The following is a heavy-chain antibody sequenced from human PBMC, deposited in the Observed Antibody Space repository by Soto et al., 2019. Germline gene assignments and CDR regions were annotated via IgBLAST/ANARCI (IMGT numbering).Heavy chain of an antibody. Sequence: GGSLRLSCAASGFTFSSYAMHWVRQAPGKGLEWVAVIPYDGSNKYYADSVKGRFTISRDNSKNTLYLQMNSLRAEDTAVYYCAREGITMIVVVGYYGMDVWGQGTTVTVSS. CDR3: AREGITMIVVVGYYGMDV. D-gene: IGHD3-22*01. CDR2: IPYDGSNK. J-gene: IGHJ6*02. V-gene: IGHV3-30-3*01. CDR1: GFTFSSYA.